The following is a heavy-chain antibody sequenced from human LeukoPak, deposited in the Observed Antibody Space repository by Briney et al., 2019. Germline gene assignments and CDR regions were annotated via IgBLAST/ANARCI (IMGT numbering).Heavy chain of an antibody. Sequence: PGGSLRLSCAASGFTFDDYGLSWVRQAPGKGLEWVSGINWNGGSTGYADSVKGRFTISRDNSKNMLYLQMGSLRAEDMAVYYCARKFYYASGDPYYMDVWGKGTTVIISS. J-gene: IGHJ6*03. CDR2: INWNGGST. D-gene: IGHD3-10*01. V-gene: IGHV3-20*04. CDR3: ARKFYYASGDPYYMDV. CDR1: GFTFDDYG.